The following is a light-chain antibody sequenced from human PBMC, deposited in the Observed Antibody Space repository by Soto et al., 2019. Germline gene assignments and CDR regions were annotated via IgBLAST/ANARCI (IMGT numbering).Light chain of an antibody. Sequence: LTQPASVSGSPGQSITISCTGTSSDIGSYDYVSWYQQHPGKAPNLIIYEVTDRPSGVSNRFSGSKSGNTASLTISGLQAEDEADYYCSSFTSASTRLFGSGTKVTVL. V-gene: IGLV2-14*01. CDR3: SSFTSASTRL. J-gene: IGLJ1*01. CDR2: EVT. CDR1: SSDIGSYDY.